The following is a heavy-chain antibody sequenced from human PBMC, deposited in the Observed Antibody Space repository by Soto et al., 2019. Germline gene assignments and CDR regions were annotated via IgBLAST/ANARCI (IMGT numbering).Heavy chain of an antibody. CDR3: TTSDDSSGFEHERFDY. J-gene: IGHJ4*02. Sequence: LRLSCAASGFTFSNAWMNWVRQAPGKGLEWVGRIKSKTDGGTTDYAAPVKGRFTISRDDSKNTLYLQMNSLKTEDTAVYYCTTSDDSSGFEHERFDYWGQGTLVTVSS. D-gene: IGHD3-22*01. CDR1: GFTFSNAW. V-gene: IGHV3-15*07. CDR2: IKSKTDGGTT.